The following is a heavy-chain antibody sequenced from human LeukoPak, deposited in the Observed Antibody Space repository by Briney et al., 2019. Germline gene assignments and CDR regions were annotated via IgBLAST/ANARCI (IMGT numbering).Heavy chain of an antibody. CDR3: ATRAGGWGSYYWFDP. CDR2: MNPNSGNT. V-gene: IGHV1-8*01. D-gene: IGHD3-16*01. J-gene: IGHJ5*02. CDR1: GYTFTSYD. Sequence: ASVKVSCKASGYTFTSYDINWVRQATGQGLEWMGWMNPNSGNTGYAQKFQGRVTMTEDTSTDTAYMELSSLRSEDTAVYYCATRAGGWGSYYWFDPWGQGTLVTVSS.